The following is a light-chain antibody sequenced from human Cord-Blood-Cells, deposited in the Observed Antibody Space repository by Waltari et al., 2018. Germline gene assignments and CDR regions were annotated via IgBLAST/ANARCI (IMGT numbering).Light chain of an antibody. J-gene: IGKJ4*01. V-gene: IGKV4-1*01. CDR1: QSVLSSSNNKNS. CDR3: QQYYSTPLT. Sequence: DIVITQSPASLAVSLGERATINCTPSQSVLSSSNNKNSLAWYQQKPGQPPKLLIYWASTRESGVPDRFSGSGSGTDFTLTISSLQAEDVAVYYCQQYYSTPLTFGGGTKVEIK. CDR2: WAS.